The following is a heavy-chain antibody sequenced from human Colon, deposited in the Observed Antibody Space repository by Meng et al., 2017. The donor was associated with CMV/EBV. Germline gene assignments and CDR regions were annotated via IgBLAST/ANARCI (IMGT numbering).Heavy chain of an antibody. CDR1: GYTFTAKH. CDR3: IKEDWYFDF. D-gene: IGHD2-21*01. CDR2: IYPQNGGT. V-gene: IGHV1-2*02. Sequence: QVQLIQSGTEMKKPGAYVKVSCKTSGYTFTAKHLHWVRHAPGQGLEWMGWIYPQNGGTYFAQKFQGRVTMTSDTSISTAYTELSSLTSDDTAIYYCIKEDWYFDFWGQGTLVTVSS. J-gene: IGHJ4*02.